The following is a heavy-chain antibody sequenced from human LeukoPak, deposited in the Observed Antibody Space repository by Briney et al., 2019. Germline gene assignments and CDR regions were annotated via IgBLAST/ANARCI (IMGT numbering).Heavy chain of an antibody. CDR3: ARVTIVVVPAAKIDAFDI. Sequence: SETLSLTCTVSGGSISSYYWSWIRQPPGRGPEWIGYIYYSGSTNYNPSLKSRVTISVDTSKNQFSLKPSSVTAADTAVYYCARVTIVVVPAAKIDAFDIWGQGTMVTVSS. CDR2: IYYSGST. D-gene: IGHD2-2*01. V-gene: IGHV4-59*01. J-gene: IGHJ3*02. CDR1: GGSISSYY.